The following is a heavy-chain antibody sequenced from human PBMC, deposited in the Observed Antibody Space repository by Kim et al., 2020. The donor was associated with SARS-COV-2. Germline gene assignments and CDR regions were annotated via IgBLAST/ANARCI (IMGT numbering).Heavy chain of an antibody. D-gene: IGHD5-18*01. J-gene: IGHJ4*02. CDR3: AKDATRRGGIQPILRGGFDY. CDR2: ISGSGGST. Sequence: GGSLRLSCAASGFTFSSYAMSWVRQAPGKGLEWVSAISGSGGSTYYADSVKGRFTISRDNSKNTLYLQMNSLRAEDTAVYYCAKDATRRGGIQPILRGGFDYWGQGTLVTVSS. CDR1: GFTFSSYA. V-gene: IGHV3-23*01.